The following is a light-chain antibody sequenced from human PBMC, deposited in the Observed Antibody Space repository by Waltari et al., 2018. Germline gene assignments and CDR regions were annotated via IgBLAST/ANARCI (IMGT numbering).Light chain of an antibody. J-gene: IGLJ1*01. Sequence: QSALTQPASLSWSPGPSITLPCTGTSSDICASYSVSWYQQHPGKAPKVMIYGVSNRPSGVSNRFSGSKSGNTASLTISGLQAEDEADYYCNSFTSRTTYVFGTGTKVTVL. V-gene: IGLV2-14*01. CDR3: NSFTSRTTYV. CDR2: GVS. CDR1: SSDICASYS.